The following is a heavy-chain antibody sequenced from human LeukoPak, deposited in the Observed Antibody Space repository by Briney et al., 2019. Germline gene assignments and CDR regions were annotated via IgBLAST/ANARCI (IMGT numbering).Heavy chain of an antibody. Sequence: GGSLRLSCAASGFTFSDYYMSWIRQAPGKGLEWVSYISSSGSTIYYADSVKGRFTISRDNAKNSLYLQMNSLKTEDTAVYYCTPFHCPRTSCPWGRGTLVTVSS. V-gene: IGHV3-11*01. D-gene: IGHD2-2*01. CDR1: GFTFSDYY. CDR3: TPFHCPRTSCP. J-gene: IGHJ5*02. CDR2: ISSSGSTI.